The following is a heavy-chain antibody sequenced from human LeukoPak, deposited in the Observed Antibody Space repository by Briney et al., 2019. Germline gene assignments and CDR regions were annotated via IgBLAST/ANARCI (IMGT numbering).Heavy chain of an antibody. V-gene: IGHV1-69*06. J-gene: IGHJ4*02. CDR2: IIPIFGTP. Sequence: SVKVSCKASGGSFNTYFINWVRQAPGQGLEWMGGIIPIFGTPNYAPKFQGRVTITADKSTNTAYMELSSLRSEDTAVYYCARAPQWLSNFEYWGQGTLVTVSS. CDR1: GGSFNTYF. CDR3: ARAPQWLSNFEY. D-gene: IGHD3-22*01.